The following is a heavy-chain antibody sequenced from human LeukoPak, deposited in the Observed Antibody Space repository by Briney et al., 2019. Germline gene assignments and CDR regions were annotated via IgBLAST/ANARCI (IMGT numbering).Heavy chain of an antibody. CDR1: GGSISSTGYS. V-gene: IGHV4-30-4*07. Sequence: PSETLSLTCGVSGGSISSTGYSWSWIRQPPGKAPEWIGYIFRSGTTYYNPSLKSRVTISIDTSKNQFSLKLRSVTAADTAVYYCARAVVITRGYYFDYWGQGTLVTVSS. D-gene: IGHD3-22*01. J-gene: IGHJ4*02. CDR2: IFRSGTT. CDR3: ARAVVITRGYYFDY.